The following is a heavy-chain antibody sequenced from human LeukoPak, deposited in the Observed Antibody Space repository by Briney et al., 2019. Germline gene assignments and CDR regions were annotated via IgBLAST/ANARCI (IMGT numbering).Heavy chain of an antibody. J-gene: IGHJ4*02. CDR3: ARPAAGLGGFDY. CDR1: GYSFTAYW. CDR2: IYPGDSAT. V-gene: IGHV5-51*01. D-gene: IGHD3-16*01. Sequence: GESLKISCRGSGYSFTAYWIAWVRQMPGKGLEWMATIYPGDSATTYSPSFQGQVTISADKSITTAYLQWSSLKASDTAMYHCARPAAGLGGFDYWGQGTLVTVSS.